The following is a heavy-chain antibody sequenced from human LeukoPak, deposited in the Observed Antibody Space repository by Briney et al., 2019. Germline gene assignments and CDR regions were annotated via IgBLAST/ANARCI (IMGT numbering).Heavy chain of an antibody. CDR1: GFTVSSYE. D-gene: IGHD1-26*01. CDR2: ISSSGSTI. J-gene: IGHJ4*02. CDR3: VRESSGNYYVGFDY. Sequence: GGSLRLSCAASGFTVSSYEMNWVRQAPGKGLEWVSYISSSGSTIYYADSVKGRFTISRDSAKNSLYLQMSSLRAEDTAVYYCVRESSGNYYVGFDYWGQGTLVTVSS. V-gene: IGHV3-48*03.